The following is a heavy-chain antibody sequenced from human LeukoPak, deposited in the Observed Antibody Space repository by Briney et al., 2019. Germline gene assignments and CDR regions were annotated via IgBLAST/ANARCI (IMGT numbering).Heavy chain of an antibody. CDR1: GYTFTGYY. J-gene: IGHJ4*02. D-gene: IGHD5-24*01. Sequence: GASVKVSCKASGYTFTGYYMHWVRQAPGQGLEWMGWINPNSGGTNYAQKFQGRVTVTGDTSTSTVYMELSSLRSEDTAVYYCARGDGYNPFDCWGQGTLVTVSS. V-gene: IGHV1-2*02. CDR2: INPNSGGT. CDR3: ARGDGYNPFDC.